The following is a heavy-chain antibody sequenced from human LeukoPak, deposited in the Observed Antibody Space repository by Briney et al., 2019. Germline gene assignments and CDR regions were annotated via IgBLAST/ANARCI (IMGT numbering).Heavy chain of an antibody. CDR1: GGSISSYY. V-gene: IGHV4-59*08. D-gene: IGHD3-22*01. CDR3: ARSGVGGYYSPFDY. Sequence: SETLSLTCTVSGGSISSYYWSWIWQPPGKGLEWIGYIYYSGSTNSNPSLKSRVTISVDTSKNQFSLKLSSVTAADTAVYYCARSGVGGYYSPFDYWGQGTLVTVSS. J-gene: IGHJ4*02. CDR2: IYYSGST.